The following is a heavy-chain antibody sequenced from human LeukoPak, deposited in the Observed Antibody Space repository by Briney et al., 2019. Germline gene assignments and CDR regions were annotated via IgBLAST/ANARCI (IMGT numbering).Heavy chain of an antibody. Sequence: GGPLRLSCVASGFTVSSNYMSWVRQAPGKGLEWVSLLYTDDTTYYADSVEGRFTLSRDDSKNKIYLQMNSLRAEDTAVYYCARGGVNYWNPRYWGQGTLVTVSS. D-gene: IGHD1-1*01. J-gene: IGHJ4*02. CDR1: GFTVSSNY. CDR3: ARGGVNYWNPRY. CDR2: LYTDDTT. V-gene: IGHV3-53*01.